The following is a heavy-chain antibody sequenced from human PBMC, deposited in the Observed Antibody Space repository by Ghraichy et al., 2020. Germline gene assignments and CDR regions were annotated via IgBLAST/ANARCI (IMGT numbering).Heavy chain of an antibody. CDR3: ARGRVSGYDYGADEFDY. J-gene: IGHJ4*02. CDR1: GDSVSSNSAA. V-gene: IGHV6-1*01. CDR2: TYYRSKWYN. D-gene: IGHD5-12*01. Sequence: SQTLSLTCAISGDSVSSNSAAWNWIRQSPSRGLEWLGRTYYRSKWYNDYAVSVKSRITINPDTSKNQFSLQLNSVTPEDTAVYYCARGRVSGYDYGADEFDYWGQGTLVTVSS.